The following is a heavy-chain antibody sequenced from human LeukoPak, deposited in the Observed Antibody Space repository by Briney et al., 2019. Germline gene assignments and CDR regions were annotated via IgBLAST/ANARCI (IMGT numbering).Heavy chain of an antibody. D-gene: IGHD3-3*01. CDR1: GYTFTSYG. CDR3: ARDWYDDFWSGYYGDHDHNKFDP. J-gene: IGHJ5*02. Sequence: GASVKVSCKASGYTFTSYGISWVRQAPGQGLEWMGWISAYNGNTKYAQKLQGRVTMTTDTSTSTAYMELRSLRSDDTAVYYCARDWYDDFWSGYYGDHDHNKFDPWGQGTLVTVSS. CDR2: ISAYNGNT. V-gene: IGHV1-18*01.